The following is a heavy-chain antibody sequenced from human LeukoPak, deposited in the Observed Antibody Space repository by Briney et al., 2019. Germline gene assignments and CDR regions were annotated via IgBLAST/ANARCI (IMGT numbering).Heavy chain of an antibody. CDR2: ISGSSSYI. CDR1: GFTFSTYN. D-gene: IGHD1-26*01. J-gene: IGHJ4*02. Sequence: GGSLRLSCAASGFTFSTYNMNRVRQAPGKGLEWVSSISGSSSYIYYADSVKGRFSISRDNAKNSLYLQMNSLRAEDTAVYYCARDLLGWELHYFDYWGQGTLVTVSS. V-gene: IGHV3-21*01. CDR3: ARDLLGWELHYFDY.